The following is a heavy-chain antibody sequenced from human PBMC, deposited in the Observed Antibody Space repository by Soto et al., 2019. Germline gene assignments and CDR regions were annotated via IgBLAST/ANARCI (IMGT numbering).Heavy chain of an antibody. CDR3: ARSNYYDSSGYYQFDP. V-gene: IGHV4-61*01. J-gene: IGHJ5*02. CDR1: GGSFSSGSYY. D-gene: IGHD3-22*01. Sequence: ETLSPTCTVSGGSFSSGSYYWSWIRQPPGKGLEWIGYIYYSGSTNYNPSLKSRVTISVDTSKNQFSLKLSSVTAADTAVYYCARSNYYDSSGYYQFDPWGQGTLVTVSS. CDR2: IYYSGST.